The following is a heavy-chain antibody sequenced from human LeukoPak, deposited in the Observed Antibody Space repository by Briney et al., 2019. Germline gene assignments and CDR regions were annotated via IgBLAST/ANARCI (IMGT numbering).Heavy chain of an antibody. J-gene: IGHJ4*02. CDR1: GYTCTSYG. CDR3: ARAGDILTGYYNGYDY. CDR2: ISAYNGNT. D-gene: IGHD3-9*01. Sequence: GASVKVSCKASGYTCTSYGISWVRQAPGQGLEWMGWISAYNGNTNYAQKLQGRVTMTTDTSTSTAYMELRSLRSGDTAVYYCARAGDILTGYYNGYDYWGQGTLVTVSS. V-gene: IGHV1-18*01.